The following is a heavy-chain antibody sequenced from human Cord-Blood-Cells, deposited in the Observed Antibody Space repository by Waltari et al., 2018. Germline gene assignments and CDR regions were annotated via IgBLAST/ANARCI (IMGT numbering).Heavy chain of an antibody. J-gene: IGHJ3*02. CDR2: IWYDGSNK. D-gene: IGHD3-9*01. Sequence: QVQLVESGGGVVQTGRSLRLSGAASGFPFSSYGMHWVRQAPGKGLEWVAVIWYDGSNKYYADSVKGRFTISRDNSKNTLYLQMNSLRAEDTAMYYCAKSWLSDGDAFDIWGQGTMVTVSS. CDR3: AKSWLSDGDAFDI. V-gene: IGHV3-30*18. CDR1: GFPFSSYG.